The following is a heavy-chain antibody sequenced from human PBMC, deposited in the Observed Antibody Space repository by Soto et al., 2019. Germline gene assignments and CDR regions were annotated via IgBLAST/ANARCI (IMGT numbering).Heavy chain of an antibody. J-gene: IGHJ5*02. V-gene: IGHV4-39*01. Sequence: PSETLSLTCTVSGGSISSSSYHWGWIRQPPGKGLEWIGSIYYSGSTYYNPSLKSRVTISVDTSKNQFSLKLSSVTAADTAVYYCAKQRIQLWLGWFDPWGQGTLVTVS. CDR2: IYYSGST. D-gene: IGHD5-18*01. CDR3: AKQRIQLWLGWFDP. CDR1: GGSISSSSYH.